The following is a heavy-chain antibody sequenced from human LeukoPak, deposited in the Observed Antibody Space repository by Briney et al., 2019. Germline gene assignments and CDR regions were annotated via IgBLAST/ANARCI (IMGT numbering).Heavy chain of an antibody. CDR3: ARGGIAVAGDDL. CDR1: GFTLSPYG. V-gene: IGHV3-21*01. Sequence: KPGGSLRLSCAASGFTLSPYGMNWVRQAPGKGLEWVSAISSSSTYVYYADSVKGRFNISRDNSKSTLFLQMNSLRVEDTAVYYCARGGIAVAGDDLWGQGTLVTVSA. J-gene: IGHJ5*02. CDR2: ISSSSTYV. D-gene: IGHD6-19*01.